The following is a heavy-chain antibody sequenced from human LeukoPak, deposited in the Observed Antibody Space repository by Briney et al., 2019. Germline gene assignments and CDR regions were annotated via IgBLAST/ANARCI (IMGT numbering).Heavy chain of an antibody. Sequence: ASVKVSCKASGYTFSTYYVHWVRQAPGQGLEWMGMIIPSDGFTSYAQKFQGRVTMTRDMSTSTVYMELSSLRSEDTAVYYCARGKVVPAARWFDPWGQGTLVTVSS. CDR1: GYTFSTYY. J-gene: IGHJ5*02. CDR3: ARGKVVPAARWFDP. CDR2: IIPSDGFT. V-gene: IGHV1-46*01. D-gene: IGHD2-2*01.